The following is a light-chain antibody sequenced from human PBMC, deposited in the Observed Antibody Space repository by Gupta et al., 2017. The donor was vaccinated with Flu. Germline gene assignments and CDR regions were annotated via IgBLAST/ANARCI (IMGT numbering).Light chain of an antibody. CDR3: QQTHTIPHT. J-gene: IGKJ2*01. V-gene: IGKV1-39*01. CDR2: AAS. Sequence: DIQMTQSPSSLSASVGDRVTISCRTSRAINTYLNWYQQKPGRAPTLLIYAASTLHQGVPSRFRGSGSETHFTLTISSLQPEDFATYYCQQTHTIPHTFGQGTKLDI. CDR1: RAINTY.